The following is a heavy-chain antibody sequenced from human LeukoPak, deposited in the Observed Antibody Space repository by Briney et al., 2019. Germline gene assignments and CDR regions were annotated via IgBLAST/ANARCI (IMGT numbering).Heavy chain of an antibody. Sequence: PGGSLRLSCAASGFTVSSNYMSWVRQAPGKGLEWVSVIYSGGSTYYADSVKGRFTISRDNSKNTLYLQMNSLRAEDTAVYYCARDHCSSTSCHYYYYYGMDVWGQGTTVTVSS. D-gene: IGHD2-2*01. CDR2: IYSGGST. CDR1: GFTVSSNY. V-gene: IGHV3-66*01. CDR3: ARDHCSSTSCHYYYYYGMDV. J-gene: IGHJ6*02.